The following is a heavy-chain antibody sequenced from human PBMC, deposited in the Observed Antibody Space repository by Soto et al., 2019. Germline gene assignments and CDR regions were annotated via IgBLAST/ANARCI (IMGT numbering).Heavy chain of an antibody. D-gene: IGHD2-15*01. J-gene: IGHJ4*02. CDR2: IFADGST. Sequence: QVQLQESGPVLVKPSETLSLICTVSGGSVNNYYWGWVRQPAGKGLEWIGRIFADGSTTYNPSLMGRVTMSVDTSRNQLSLELTSMTAADTAVYYCVRDHAQVVVGTGFDCWGQGAPVTVSS. CDR1: GGSVNNYY. CDR3: VRDHAQVVVGTGFDC. V-gene: IGHV4-4*07.